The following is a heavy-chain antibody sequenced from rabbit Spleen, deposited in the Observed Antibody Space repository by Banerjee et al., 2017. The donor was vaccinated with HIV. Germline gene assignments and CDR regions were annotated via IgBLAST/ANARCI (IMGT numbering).Heavy chain of an antibody. CDR2: IDTGSSGFT. J-gene: IGHJ6*01. Sequence: QEQLEESGGDLVKPEGSLTLTCTASGFSFSSSYWISWVRQAPGKGLEWIACIDTGSSGFTYFATWAKGRFTCSKTSSTTVTLQMTRLTAADTATYFCARDTSTSFSSYGMDLWGPGTLVTVS. CDR3: ARDTSTSFSSYGMDL. CDR1: GFSFSSSYW. V-gene: IGHV1S45*01. D-gene: IGHD1-1*01.